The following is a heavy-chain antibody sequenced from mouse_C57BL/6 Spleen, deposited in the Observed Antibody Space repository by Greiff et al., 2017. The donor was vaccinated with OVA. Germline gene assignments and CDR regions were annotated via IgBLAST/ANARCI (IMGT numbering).Heavy chain of an antibody. J-gene: IGHJ3*01. Sequence: EVKVVESGGGLVKPGGSLKLSCAASGFTFSSYAMSWVRQTPEKRLEWVATISDGGSYTYYPDNVKGRFTISRDNAKNNLYLQMSHLKSEDTAMYYCAREGDLYYEYDGAYWGQGTLVTVSA. CDR2: ISDGGSYT. CDR3: AREGDLYYEYDGAY. V-gene: IGHV5-4*01. D-gene: IGHD2-4*01. CDR1: GFTFSSYA.